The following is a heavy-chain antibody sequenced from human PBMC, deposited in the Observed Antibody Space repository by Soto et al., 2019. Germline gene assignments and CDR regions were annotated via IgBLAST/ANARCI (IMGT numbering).Heavy chain of an antibody. Sequence: QVQLVESGGGMVKPGGSLRLTCAASGFRFDDNYMSWIRQAPGKGLEWVSYISNTGRYPMYADSVKGRFTISRDNAKNSLYLQMNSLSAEDTAVYYCTRHDKNNNFFDVWGQGTLVTVSS. CDR1: GFRFDDNY. D-gene: IGHD1-20*01. J-gene: IGHJ4*02. V-gene: IGHV3-11*06. CDR3: TRHDKNNNFFDV. CDR2: ISNTGRYP.